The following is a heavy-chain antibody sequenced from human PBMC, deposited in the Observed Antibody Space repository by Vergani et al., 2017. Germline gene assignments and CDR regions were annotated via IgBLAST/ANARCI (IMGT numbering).Heavy chain of an antibody. V-gene: IGHV4-59*08. D-gene: IGHD1-26*01. CDR1: GGSISSYY. CDR2: IYYSGST. Sequence: QVQLQESGPGLVKPSETLSLTCTVSGGSISSYYWSWIRQPPGKGLEWIGYIYYSGSTNYNPSLKSRVTISVDTSKNQFSLKLSSVTAADTAVHYCASRIVGATAFDIWGQGTMVTVSS. CDR3: ASRIVGATAFDI. J-gene: IGHJ3*02.